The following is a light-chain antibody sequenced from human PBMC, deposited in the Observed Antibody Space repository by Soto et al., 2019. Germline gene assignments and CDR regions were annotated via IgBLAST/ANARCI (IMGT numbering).Light chain of an antibody. J-gene: IGKJ4*01. CDR2: EAS. V-gene: IGKV3-11*01. CDR3: QHHTDGVT. CDR1: QSVSSY. Sequence: EIVLTQSPATLSLSPGERATLSCRASQSVSSYLAWYQQKPGQAPRLLIYEASIRATGIPPRFSGGGSGTDWTLTISSLVPEDLAVDYGQHHTDGVTGGGGTKVE.